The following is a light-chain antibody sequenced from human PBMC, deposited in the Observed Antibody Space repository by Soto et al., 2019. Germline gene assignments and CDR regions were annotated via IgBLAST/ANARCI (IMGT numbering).Light chain of an antibody. CDR3: QHYDTGPTWT. CDR1: QDISSN. V-gene: IGKV1-33*01. CDR2: DVS. Sequence: DIQMTQSPPSLSGFVGDRVSITCHSSQDISSNLNWYQQKAGEAPRLLISDVSTLETGVPSRFSGSGSGTDYTLTIASLQPEDTATYYCQHYDTGPTWTFGQGTKVQI. J-gene: IGKJ1*01.